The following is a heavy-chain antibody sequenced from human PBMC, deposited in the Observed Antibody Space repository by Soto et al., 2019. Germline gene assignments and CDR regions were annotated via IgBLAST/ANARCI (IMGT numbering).Heavy chain of an antibody. CDR2: IFSNDEK. J-gene: IGHJ6*03. V-gene: IGHV2-26*01. Sequence: QVTLKESGPVLVKPTETLTLTCTVSGFSLSNARMGVSWIRQPPGKALEWLAHIFSNDEKSYSTSLKSRLTLSKDTSKSQVVLTMTNMDPVDTATYYCARIGRGIAVAGPPGVYYYYMDVWGKGTTVTVSS. CDR3: ARIGRGIAVAGPPGVYYYYMDV. D-gene: IGHD6-19*01. CDR1: GFSLSNARMG.